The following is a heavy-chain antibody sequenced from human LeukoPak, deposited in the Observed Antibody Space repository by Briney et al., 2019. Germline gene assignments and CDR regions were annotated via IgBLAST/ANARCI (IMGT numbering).Heavy chain of an antibody. CDR3: ARVLHKRNYDSSDYYGY. CDR1: GFTFSIYS. J-gene: IGHJ4*02. D-gene: IGHD3-22*01. CDR2: ISSGSSTI. Sequence: GGSLRLSCAPSGFTFSIYSMNWVRQAPGKGLEWISYISSGSSTIYHADSVKGRLTISRDNAKNSLYLQMNSLRAEDTAVYYCARVLHKRNYDSSDYYGYWGQGTLVTVSS. V-gene: IGHV3-48*01.